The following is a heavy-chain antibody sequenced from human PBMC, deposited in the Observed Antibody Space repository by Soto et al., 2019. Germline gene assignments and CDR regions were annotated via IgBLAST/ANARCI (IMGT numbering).Heavy chain of an antibody. J-gene: IGHJ3*02. D-gene: IGHD4-17*01. CDR3: AKVIDYENAFDI. CDR2: ISGSGGST. Sequence: EVQLLESGGGLVQPGGSLRLSCAASGFTFSSYAMSWVRQASGKGLEWVSAISGSGGSTYYADSVKGRFTISRDNSKNTLYLQMNSLRAEDTAVYYCAKVIDYENAFDIWGQGTMVTVSS. V-gene: IGHV3-23*01. CDR1: GFTFSSYA.